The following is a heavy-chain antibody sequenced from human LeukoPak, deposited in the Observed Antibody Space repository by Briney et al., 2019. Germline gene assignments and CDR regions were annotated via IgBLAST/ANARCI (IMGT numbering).Heavy chain of an antibody. V-gene: IGHV3-23*01. Sequence: SLTLSCAASRLTSSSYAMNCDSQPPGKGLEWVSSISGSGTETFYADSGKGRFTTSTHKSKNPTYLQINSLRAEDTAIYACARSATSWWYPAFDIWGPGTMVTVSS. CDR2: ISGSGTET. J-gene: IGHJ3*02. CDR3: ARSATSWWYPAFDI. CDR1: RLTSSSYA. D-gene: IGHD2-15*01.